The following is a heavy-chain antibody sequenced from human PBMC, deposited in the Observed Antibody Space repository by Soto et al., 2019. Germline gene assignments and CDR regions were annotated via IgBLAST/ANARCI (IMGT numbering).Heavy chain of an antibody. CDR2: ISGSGGST. V-gene: IGHV3-23*01. Sequence: EVQLLESGGGLVQPGGSLRLSCAASGFTFSSYAMSWVRQAPGKGLEWVSAISGSGGSTYYADSVKGRFTISRDNSKNTLYLQMNSLRAEATAVYYCAKAGDRITMIVVVITPLDYWGQGTLVTVSS. D-gene: IGHD3-22*01. J-gene: IGHJ4*02. CDR3: AKAGDRITMIVVVITPLDY. CDR1: GFTFSSYA.